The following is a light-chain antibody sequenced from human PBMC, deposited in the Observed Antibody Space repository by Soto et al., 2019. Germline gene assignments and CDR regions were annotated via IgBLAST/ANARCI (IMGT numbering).Light chain of an antibody. Sequence: NQVSKSAAAVSAYVGYSVSITCRGSSVIGTWLAWFQQKAGRATILMIYDASTLDRGVPSRFSGTGSGTEFPLTSDRLQADDLVTYYWQRYDTPSITFGQGTRLEIK. J-gene: IGKJ5*01. CDR2: DAS. V-gene: IGKV1-5*01. CDR1: SVIGTW. CDR3: QRYDTPSIT.